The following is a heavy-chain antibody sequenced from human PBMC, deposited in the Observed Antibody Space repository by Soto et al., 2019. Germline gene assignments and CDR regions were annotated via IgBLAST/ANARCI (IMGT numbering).Heavy chain of an antibody. D-gene: IGHD6-13*01. CDR3: ARGVWQLVHVMNGMDV. CDR2: TYYRSKWYN. Sequence: SQTLSLTCDISGDSVSSNSAAWNWIRQSPSRGLELLGRTYYRSKWYNDYAVSVKSRITINPDTSKNQFSLQLNSVTPEDTAVYYGARGVWQLVHVMNGMDVWGQGTTVPVSS. CDR1: GDSVSSNSAA. V-gene: IGHV6-1*01. J-gene: IGHJ6*02.